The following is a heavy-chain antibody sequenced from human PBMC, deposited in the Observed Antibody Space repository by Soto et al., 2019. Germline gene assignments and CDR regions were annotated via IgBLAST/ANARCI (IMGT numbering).Heavy chain of an antibody. CDR1: GASISTSY. V-gene: IGHV4-59*12. CDR2: VDYSGNP. CDR3: ARDWIVVCPTRDRDHYGVDV. D-gene: IGHD2-15*01. J-gene: IGHJ6*02. Sequence: QMHLQESGPRLVKPSETLSLNCTISGASISTSYWSWIRQSPEKGLEWIGYVDYSGNPNYNPSLESRVTLAVDTSKDRLSLKLTSPTAADTAVYYCARDWIVVCPTRDRDHYGVDVWGQGATVTVSS.